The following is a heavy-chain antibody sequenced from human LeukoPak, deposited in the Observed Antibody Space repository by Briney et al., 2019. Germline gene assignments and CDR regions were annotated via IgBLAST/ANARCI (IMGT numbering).Heavy chain of an antibody. CDR2: IYYSGST. CDR3: ARYYCGGDCYSGYFDY. D-gene: IGHD2-21*02. CDR1: GGSISSSTSY. V-gene: IGHV4-39*01. J-gene: IGHJ4*02. Sequence: PSETLSLTCTVSGGSISSSTSYWGWIRQPPGKGLEWIGNIYYSGSTYYNPSLKSRVTISVDTSKKQFSLRLSSVTAADTAVYYCARYYCGGDCYSGYFDYWGQGTLVTASS.